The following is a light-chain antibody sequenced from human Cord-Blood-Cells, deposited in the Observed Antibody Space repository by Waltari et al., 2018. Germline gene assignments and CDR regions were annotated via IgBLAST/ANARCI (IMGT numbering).Light chain of an antibody. CDR2: DAS. Sequence: DIQMTQSPSSLSASVGDRFTLTCQASQDLSNYLNWYQQKPGKAPKLLIYDASNLETGVPSRFSGSGSGTDFTFTISSLQPEDIATYYCQQYDNLPPLTFGGGTKVEIK. J-gene: IGKJ4*01. V-gene: IGKV1-33*01. CDR1: QDLSNY. CDR3: QQYDNLPPLT.